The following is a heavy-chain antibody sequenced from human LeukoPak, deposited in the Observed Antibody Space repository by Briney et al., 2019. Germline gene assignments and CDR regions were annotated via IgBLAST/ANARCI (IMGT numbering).Heavy chain of an antibody. CDR3: ARDRPDTPASVFEA. Sequence: ASVKVSCKASGVSFRRDTFTWLRQAPGQGLEWIGGLVLKHGITNYAQALKGRITLNADESTSTAYMELRSLTSNDTAVYYCARDRPDTPASVFEAWGQRSLVIVSS. J-gene: IGHJ5*02. D-gene: IGHD2-15*01. CDR1: GVSFRRDT. CDR2: LVLKHGIT. V-gene: IGHV1-69*10.